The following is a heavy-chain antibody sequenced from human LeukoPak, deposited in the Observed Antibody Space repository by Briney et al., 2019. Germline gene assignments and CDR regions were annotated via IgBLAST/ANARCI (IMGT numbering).Heavy chain of an antibody. J-gene: IGHJ4*02. CDR1: GDSISRYY. Sequence: PSETLSLTCTVSGDSISRYYWSWIRQPPGKGLEWIGYIYYSGSTNYNPSLKSRVTISVDTSKNQFSLKLSSVTAADTAVYYCARCGYSYAVDYWGQGTLVTVSS. CDR2: IYYSGST. V-gene: IGHV4-59*01. D-gene: IGHD5-18*01. CDR3: ARCGYSYAVDY.